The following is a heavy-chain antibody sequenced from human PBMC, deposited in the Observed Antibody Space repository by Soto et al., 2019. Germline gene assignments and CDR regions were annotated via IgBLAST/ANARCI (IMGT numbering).Heavy chain of an antibody. CDR2: ISGSRSFI. J-gene: IGHJ4*02. Sequence: LRLSCAASGFTFSSYAMHWVRQAPGKGLEWVSSISGSRSFIYYADSVKGRFTISRDNAKNSLYVQMNSLRAEDTAVYYCARDWSSSDWFPHIDYWGQGTLVTVSS. V-gene: IGHV3-21*06. D-gene: IGHD6-19*01. CDR1: GFTFSSYA. CDR3: ARDWSSSDWFPHIDY.